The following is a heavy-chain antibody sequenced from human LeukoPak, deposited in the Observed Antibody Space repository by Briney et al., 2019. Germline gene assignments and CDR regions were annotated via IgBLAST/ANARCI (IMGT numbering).Heavy chain of an antibody. D-gene: IGHD3-10*01. CDR1: GFTFSTYG. Sequence: PGGSLRLTCAASGFTFSTYGMSWVRQAPGKGLEWVSAISGSSDATFYADSVKGRFTVSRDNSKNTLYLQMNSLRAEDTAVYFCSKDMARGYYFDCWGQGTLITVSS. CDR3: SKDMARGYYFDC. V-gene: IGHV3-23*01. CDR2: ISGSSDAT. J-gene: IGHJ4*02.